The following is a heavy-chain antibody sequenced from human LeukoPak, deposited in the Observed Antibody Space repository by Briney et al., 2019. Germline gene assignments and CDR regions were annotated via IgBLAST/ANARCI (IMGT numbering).Heavy chain of an antibody. CDR3: ARVKITIFGDSHYYYMDV. J-gene: IGHJ6*03. CDR2: IYYSVST. D-gene: IGHD3-3*01. Sequence: PSETLSLTCTVSGGSISSYYWSWIRQPLGKGLEWIGYIYYSVSTNYNPSLKSRVTVSVDTSKNQFSLKLSSVTAADTAVYYCARVKITIFGDSHYYYMDVWGKGTRSPSP. V-gene: IGHV4-59*01. CDR1: GGSISSYY.